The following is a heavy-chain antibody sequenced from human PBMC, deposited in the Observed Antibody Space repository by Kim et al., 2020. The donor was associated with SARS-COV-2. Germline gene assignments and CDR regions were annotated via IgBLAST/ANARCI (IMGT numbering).Heavy chain of an antibody. CDR2: IYYSGST. V-gene: IGHV4-59*08. D-gene: IGHD6-6*01. Sequence: SETLSLTCTVSGGSISSYYWSWIRQPPGKGLEWIGYIYYSGSTNYNPSLKSRVTISVDTSKNQFSLKLSSVTAADTAVYYCARSRSSSPRREYRGFDYWGQGTLVTVSS. CDR3: ARSRSSSPRREYRGFDY. CDR1: GGSISSYY. J-gene: IGHJ4*02.